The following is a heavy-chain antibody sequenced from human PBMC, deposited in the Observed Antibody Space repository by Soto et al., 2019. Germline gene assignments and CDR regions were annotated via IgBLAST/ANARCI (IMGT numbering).Heavy chain of an antibody. CDR3: ALGSWSGETFDI. CDR1: GGTFNVYT. CDR2: IIPMIAIT. V-gene: IGHV1-69*02. D-gene: IGHD6-13*01. J-gene: IGHJ3*02. Sequence: QVQLVQSGAEVKKPGSSVKVSCKASGGTFNVYTIIWVRQAPGQGLEWMGRIIPMIAITNYAQRFQGRVTLTADTPTTTAYMELSSLTSEDTAVYYCALGSWSGETFDIWGQGTLVTVSS.